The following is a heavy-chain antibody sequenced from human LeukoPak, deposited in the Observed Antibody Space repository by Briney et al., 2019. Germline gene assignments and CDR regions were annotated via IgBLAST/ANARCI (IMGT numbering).Heavy chain of an antibody. CDR3: ARESYDSSGYYFPTLDY. Sequence: SETLSLTCTVSGGSIRSTSYYWGWIRQPPGKGLEWIGSIYYSGGSYYNPSLKSRVTISVDTSKNQFSLKLSSVTAADTAVYYCARESYDSSGYYFPTLDYWGQGTLVTVSS. CDR1: GGSIRSTSYY. D-gene: IGHD3-22*01. J-gene: IGHJ4*02. V-gene: IGHV4-39*07. CDR2: IYYSGGS.